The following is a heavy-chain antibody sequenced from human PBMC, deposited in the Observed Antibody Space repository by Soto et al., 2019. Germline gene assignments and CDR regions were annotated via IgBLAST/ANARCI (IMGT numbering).Heavy chain of an antibody. V-gene: IGHV4-30-4*01. J-gene: IGHJ5*02. CDR2: IYYSGST. Sequence: QPPGKGLEWIGYIYYSGSTYYNPSLKSRVTISVDTSKNQFSLKLSSVTAADTAVYXXXXXXXXXARLDPWGQGTLVTVSS. CDR3: XXXXXXXARLDP.